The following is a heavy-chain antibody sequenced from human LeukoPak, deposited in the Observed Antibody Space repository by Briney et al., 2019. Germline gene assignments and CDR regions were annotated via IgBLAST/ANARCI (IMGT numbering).Heavy chain of an antibody. Sequence: GRSLRLSCAASGFTFSNYGLHWVRQAPGKGLEWLAVMWFDGSHKYYADSVKGGFTISRDNSKSMLYLQMNSLRAEDTAVYYCARDITGDPPPYYFDYWGQGSLVTVSS. CDR1: GFTFSNYG. V-gene: IGHV3-33*01. J-gene: IGHJ4*02. CDR2: MWFDGSHK. D-gene: IGHD7-27*01. CDR3: ARDITGDPPPYYFDY.